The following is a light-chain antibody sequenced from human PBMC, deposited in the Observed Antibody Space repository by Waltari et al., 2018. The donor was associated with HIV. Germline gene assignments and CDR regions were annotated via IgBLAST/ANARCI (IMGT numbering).Light chain of an antibody. CDR3: QSYDSSNVV. CDR1: RRSLPSNS. V-gene: IGLV6-57*02. CDR2: EDN. Sequence: NFMLTHPHSVSESPRTPVPIYCTGSRRSLPSNSAQWYQQRPGSAPTTVIYEDNQRPSGVPVRFSGSIDSSSNAASLTISRLKTEDEADYYCQSYDSSNVVFGGGTKLTVL. J-gene: IGLJ2*01.